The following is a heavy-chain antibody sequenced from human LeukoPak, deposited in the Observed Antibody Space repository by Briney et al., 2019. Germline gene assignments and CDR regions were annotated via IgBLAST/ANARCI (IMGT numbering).Heavy chain of an antibody. CDR3: ARNGKYYYDSSGSIDY. CDR1: GGTFTSYA. J-gene: IGHJ4*02. CDR2: IIPILGIA. D-gene: IGHD3-22*01. Sequence: ASVKVSCKASGGTFTSYAISWVRQAPGQGPEWMGRIIPILGIANYAQKFQGRVTITADKSTSTAYMELSSLRSEDTAVYYCARNGKYYYDSSGSIDYWGQGTLVTVSS. V-gene: IGHV1-69*04.